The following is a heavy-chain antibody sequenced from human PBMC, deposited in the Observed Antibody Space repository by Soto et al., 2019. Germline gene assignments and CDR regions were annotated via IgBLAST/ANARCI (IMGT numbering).Heavy chain of an antibody. J-gene: IGHJ4*02. Sequence: SLRLSCAASVFTFHDYAMHWVRQAPGKGLEWVSGLNCNSLNIYYADSVKGRFTISRDDAKNSLYLEMNRLRVDDTALYYCAKDGGSNSGWGFDSWGQGTLVTVSS. CDR3: AKDGGSNSGWGFDS. V-gene: IGHV3-9*01. CDR2: LNCNSLNI. CDR1: VFTFHDYA. D-gene: IGHD3-10*01.